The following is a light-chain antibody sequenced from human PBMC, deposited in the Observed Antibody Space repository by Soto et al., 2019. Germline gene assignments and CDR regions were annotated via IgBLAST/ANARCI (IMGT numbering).Light chain of an antibody. CDR1: SSDVGGYNY. Sequence: QFALTQSACVSGSPGQSITISCTGTSSDVGGYNYVSWYQQHPGKAPKLMIYEVSKRPSGVSNRFSGSKSGNTASLTISGLQAEDEADYYCSSYTSSSTPYVVGTGTKVTVL. CDR3: SSYTSSSTPYV. J-gene: IGLJ1*01. CDR2: EVS. V-gene: IGLV2-14*01.